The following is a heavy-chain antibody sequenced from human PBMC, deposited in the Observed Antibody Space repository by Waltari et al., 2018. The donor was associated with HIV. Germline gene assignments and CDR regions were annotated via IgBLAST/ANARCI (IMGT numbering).Heavy chain of an antibody. CDR2: IKTKTDGGTT. CDR3: TKTVTGALLFPN. CDR1: GFTFTDAW. D-gene: IGHD6-19*01. Sequence: EVKLVESGGGFVKPGESLRLSCAASGFTFTDAWMTWVRQAPGKGLEWVGHIKTKTDGGTTDRAAPVKDRFTISRDDSRNTVYLQMNSLIIEDTAVYYCTKTVTGALLFPNWGQGTLVTVSS. V-gene: IGHV3-15*01. J-gene: IGHJ4*02.